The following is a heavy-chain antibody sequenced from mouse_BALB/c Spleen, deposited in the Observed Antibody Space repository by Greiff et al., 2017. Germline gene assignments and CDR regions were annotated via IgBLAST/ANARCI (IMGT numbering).Heavy chain of an antibody. D-gene: IGHD2-4*01. CDR2: IDPANGNT. CDR1: GFNIKDTY. V-gene: IGHV14-3*02. CDR3: ARGGMIPSLCAY. J-gene: IGHJ3*01. Sequence: EVQLVESGAELVKPGASVKLSCTASGFNIKDTYMHWVKQRPEQGLEWIGRIDPANGNTKYDPKFQGKATITADTSSNTAYLQLSSLTSEDTAVYYCARGGMIPSLCAYWGQGTLVTVSA.